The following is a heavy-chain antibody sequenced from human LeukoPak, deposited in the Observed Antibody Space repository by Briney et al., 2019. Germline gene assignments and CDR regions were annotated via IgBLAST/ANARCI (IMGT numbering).Heavy chain of an antibody. CDR2: IYHSGST. V-gene: IGHV4-30-2*01. Sequence: SETLSLTCTVSGGSIGSGGYYWSWIRQPPGKGLEWIGYIYHSGSTYYNPSLKSRVTISVDRSKNQFSLKLSSVTAADTAVYYCARSQGVNWYFDLWGRGTLVTVSS. CDR3: ARSQGVNWYFDL. CDR1: GGSIGSGGYY. J-gene: IGHJ2*01.